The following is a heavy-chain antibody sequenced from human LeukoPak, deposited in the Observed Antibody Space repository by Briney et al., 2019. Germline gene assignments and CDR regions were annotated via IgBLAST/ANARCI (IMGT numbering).Heavy chain of an antibody. V-gene: IGHV3-30*04. J-gene: IGHJ3*02. D-gene: IGHD5-18*01. Sequence: GGSLRLSCTASGFTFSSYAMHWVPQAPGKGLEWVAVISYDGSNKYYADSVKGRFTISRDNSKNTLYLQMNSLRAEDTAVYYCAKDRTNPDTAMADAFDIWGQGTMVTVSS. CDR3: AKDRTNPDTAMADAFDI. CDR1: GFTFSSYA. CDR2: ISYDGSNK.